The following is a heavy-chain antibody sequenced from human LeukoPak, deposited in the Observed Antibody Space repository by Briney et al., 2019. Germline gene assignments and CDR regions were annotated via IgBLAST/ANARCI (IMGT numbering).Heavy chain of an antibody. CDR1: GFTFSSYA. J-gene: IGHJ6*04. CDR3: ARDPERWLQPGYGMDV. D-gene: IGHD5-24*01. Sequence: GGSLRLSCAASGFTFSSYAMHWVRQAPGKGLEYVSAISSNGGSTYYANSVKGRFTISRDNSKNTLYLQMGSLRAEDMAVYYCARDPERWLQPGYGMDVWGKGTTVTVSS. V-gene: IGHV3-64*01. CDR2: ISSNGGST.